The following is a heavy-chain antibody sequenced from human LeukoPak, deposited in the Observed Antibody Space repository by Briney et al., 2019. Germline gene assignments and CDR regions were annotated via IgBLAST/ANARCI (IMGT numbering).Heavy chain of an antibody. CDR3: ARGSGYSYGFPDY. V-gene: IGHV3-74*01. CDR1: GFTFSRHW. CDR2: INSDASDT. J-gene: IGHJ4*02. D-gene: IGHD5-18*01. Sequence: PGGSLRLSCAASGFTFSRHWTHWVRQAPGKGLVWISRINSDASDTNYADFVKGRFTISRDNAKNTVYLQINSLRDEDTAVYYCARGSGYSYGFPDYWGQGTLVTVSS.